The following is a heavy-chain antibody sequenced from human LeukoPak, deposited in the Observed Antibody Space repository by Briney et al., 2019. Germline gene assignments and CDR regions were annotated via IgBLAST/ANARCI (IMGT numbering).Heavy chain of an antibody. CDR3: ARAARKLEDSSGYQLDY. D-gene: IGHD3-22*01. CDR2: IIPIFGTA. CDR1: GGTFSSYA. V-gene: IGHV1-69*13. Sequence: GASVKVSCKASGGTFSSYAISWVRQAPGQGLEWMGGIIPIFGTANYAQKFQGRVTITADESTSTAYMELSSLRSEDTAVYYCARAARKLEDSSGYQLDYWGQGTLVTVSS. J-gene: IGHJ4*02.